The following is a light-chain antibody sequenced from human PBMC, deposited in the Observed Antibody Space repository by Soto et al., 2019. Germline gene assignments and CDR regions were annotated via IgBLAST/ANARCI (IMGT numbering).Light chain of an antibody. CDR1: SGSIASNY. V-gene: IGLV6-57*02. CDR3: QSYGDNNQV. CDR2: EDN. Sequence: NFMLTQPHSVSESPGKTVTISCTGSSGSIASNYVQWFQQRPGSAPTTVIYEDNKRPSGVPDRFFGSIDSSSNSASLTISGLKTEDEADYYCQSYGDNNQVFGGGTQLTVL. J-gene: IGLJ3*02.